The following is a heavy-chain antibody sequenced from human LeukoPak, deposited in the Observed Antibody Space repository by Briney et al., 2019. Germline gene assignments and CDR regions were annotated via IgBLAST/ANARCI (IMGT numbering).Heavy chain of an antibody. CDR1: GGSISTYY. D-gene: IGHD1-26*01. Sequence: PSETLSLTCTVSGGSISTYYWSWIRQPPGKGLEWIGYVCHSGTTNYNPSLKRRVTISADTSKNQFSLKVKSVTAADTAVYYCARHGGTLGYFDNWGQGTLVTVSS. J-gene: IGHJ4*02. CDR2: VCHSGTT. CDR3: ARHGGTLGYFDN. V-gene: IGHV4-59*08.